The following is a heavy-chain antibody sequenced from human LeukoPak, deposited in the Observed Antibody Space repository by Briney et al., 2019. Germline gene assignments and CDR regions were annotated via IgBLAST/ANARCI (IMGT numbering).Heavy chain of an antibody. D-gene: IGHD3-16*01. CDR2: IHYTGST. Sequence: SESLSLTCTVSGGSISSGDHYWSWIRQPPGKGLEWIGYIHYTGSTYYNPSLKSRVTISVDTSKNQFSLKLSSVTAADTAVYYCAREIGGYFDYWGQGTLVTVSP. CDR3: AREIGGYFDY. J-gene: IGHJ4*02. V-gene: IGHV4-30-4*01. CDR1: GGSISSGDHY.